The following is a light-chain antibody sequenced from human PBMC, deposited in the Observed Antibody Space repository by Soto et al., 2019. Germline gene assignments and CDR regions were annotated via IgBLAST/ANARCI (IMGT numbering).Light chain of an antibody. CDR3: QQYHSYPLT. CDR2: KAS. V-gene: IGKV1-5*03. Sequence: DIQMTQSPSTLSASVGERVTITCRASQSISAWLAWYQQKPGKAPKLLIYKASNVESGFPSRFSGSGSGTEFTFTISSLQPDDFATYYGQQYHSYPLTFGQGTRLEIK. J-gene: IGKJ5*01. CDR1: QSISAW.